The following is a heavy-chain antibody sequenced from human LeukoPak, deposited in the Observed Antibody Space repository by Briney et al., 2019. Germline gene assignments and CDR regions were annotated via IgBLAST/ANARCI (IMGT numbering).Heavy chain of an antibody. CDR3: ARGHLAVAGNENVGNWFDP. D-gene: IGHD6-19*01. V-gene: IGHV1-8*01. J-gene: IGHJ5*02. Sequence: ASVKVSCKSSGYTFTSYGINLVRQATGQGLELMGWLNPNSGNTGYAQKVQGRVTMTRNTSISTAYMELSSLRSEDTAVYYCARGHLAVAGNENVGNWFDPWGQGTLVTVSS. CDR2: LNPNSGNT. CDR1: GYTFTSYG.